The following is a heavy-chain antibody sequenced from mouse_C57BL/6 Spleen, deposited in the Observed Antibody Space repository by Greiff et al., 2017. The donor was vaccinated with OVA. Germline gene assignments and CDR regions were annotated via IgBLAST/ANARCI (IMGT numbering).Heavy chain of an antibody. CDR2: IRLKSDNYAT. V-gene: IGHV6-3*01. CDR3: TSGWAWFAY. D-gene: IGHD1-1*02. Sequence: EVQLQESGGGLVQPGGSMKLSCVASGFTFSNYWMNWVRQSPEKGLEWVAQIRLKSDNYATHYAESVKGRFTISRDDSKSSVYLQMNNLRAEDTGIYYCTSGWAWFAYWGQGTLVTVSA. J-gene: IGHJ3*01. CDR1: GFTFSNYW.